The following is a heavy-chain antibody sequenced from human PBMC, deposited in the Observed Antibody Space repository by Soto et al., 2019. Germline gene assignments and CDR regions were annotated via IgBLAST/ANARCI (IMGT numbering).Heavy chain of an antibody. D-gene: IGHD2-2*01. CDR1: GYTFTSYD. J-gene: IGHJ4*02. Sequence: QVQLVQSGAEVKKPGASVKVSCKASGYTFTSYDINWVRQATGQGLEWMGWMNPNSGNTGYAQKFQGRVTMTRNTSIRTAYMELSSLRSEDTAVYYCARAEGVPAAGGGYFDYWGQGTLVTVSS. CDR2: MNPNSGNT. V-gene: IGHV1-8*01. CDR3: ARAEGVPAAGGGYFDY.